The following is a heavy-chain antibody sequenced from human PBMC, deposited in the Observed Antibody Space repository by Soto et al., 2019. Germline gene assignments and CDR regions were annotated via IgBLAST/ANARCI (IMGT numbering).Heavy chain of an antibody. J-gene: IGHJ6*02. V-gene: IGHV4-30-4*01. CDR1: GGSISSGDYY. CDR3: ARASPVVTDV. Sequence: QVQLQESGPGLVKPSQTLSLTCTVSGGSISSGDYYWSWSRQPPGKGLAWIGYIYYSGSTYYNPSLQSRVTISVDTSKNQFSVKLSSVTAADTAVYYCARASPVVTDVWGQGTTVTVSS. CDR2: IYYSGST. D-gene: IGHD5-18*01.